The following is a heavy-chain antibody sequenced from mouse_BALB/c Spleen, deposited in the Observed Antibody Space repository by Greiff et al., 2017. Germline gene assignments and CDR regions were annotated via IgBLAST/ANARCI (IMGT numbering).Heavy chain of an antibody. CDR3: ARDYGYDDGYYYAMDY. Sequence: QVQLKESGPGLVAPSQSLSITCTVSGFSLTGYGVNWVRQPPGKGLEWLGMIWGDGSTDYNSALKSRLSISKDNSKSQVFLKMNSLQTDDTARYYCARDYGYDDGYYYAMDYWGQGTSVTVSS. CDR1: GFSLTGYG. D-gene: IGHD2-2*01. V-gene: IGHV2-6-7*01. J-gene: IGHJ4*01. CDR2: IWGDGST.